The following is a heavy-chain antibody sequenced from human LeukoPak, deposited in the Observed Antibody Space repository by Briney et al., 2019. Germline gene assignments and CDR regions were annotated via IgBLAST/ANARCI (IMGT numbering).Heavy chain of an antibody. CDR3: ASEAYGSYYDLFDY. V-gene: IGHV4-61*02. Sequence: SQTLSLTCTVSGVSISSGSYYWSWIRQPAGKGLEWIGRIYTSGSTNYNPSLKSQFTISVDTSKNQFSLKLSSVTAADTAVYYCASEAYGSYYDLFDYWGQGTLVTVSS. CDR2: IYTSGST. J-gene: IGHJ4*02. D-gene: IGHD1-26*01. CDR1: GVSISSGSYY.